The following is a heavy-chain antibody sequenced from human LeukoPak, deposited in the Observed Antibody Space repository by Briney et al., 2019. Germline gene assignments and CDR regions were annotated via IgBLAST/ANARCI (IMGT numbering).Heavy chain of an antibody. CDR2: IYYSGST. V-gene: IGHV4-59*01. CDR3: ARKSASSGYYQFDY. D-gene: IGHD3-22*01. J-gene: IGHJ4*02. Sequence: SETLSLTCTGSGGSISSYYWSWIRQPPGKGLEWIGHIYYSGSTNYNPSLKSRVTISVDTSKNQFSLKLSSVTAADAAVYYRARKSASSGYYQFDYWGQGTLVTVSS. CDR1: GGSISSYY.